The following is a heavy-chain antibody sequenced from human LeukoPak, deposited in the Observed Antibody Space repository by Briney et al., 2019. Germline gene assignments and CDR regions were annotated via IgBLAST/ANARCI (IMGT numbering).Heavy chain of an antibody. CDR2: ISYDGTNK. D-gene: IGHD5-12*01. CDR3: ARSRYSGYASEY. Sequence: PGRSLRLSCAASGFTFSNYDMHWVRQAPGKGLEWVAVISYDGTNKYYADSVKGRFTISRDNSKNTLHLQMNSLRAAGTAVYYCARSRYSGYASEYWGQGTLVTVSS. CDR1: GFTFSNYD. J-gene: IGHJ4*02. V-gene: IGHV3-30*03.